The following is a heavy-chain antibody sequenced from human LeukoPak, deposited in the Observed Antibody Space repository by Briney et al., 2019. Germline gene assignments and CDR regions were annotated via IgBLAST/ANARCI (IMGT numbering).Heavy chain of an antibody. CDR2: FGPEDAET. V-gene: IGHV1-24*01. D-gene: IGHD1-26*01. J-gene: IGHJ4*02. CDR1: GYTLSELS. CDR3: ARGRRILVGDVNAGDFFDF. Sequence: ASVKVSCKVSGYTLSELSMHWVRQAPGKGLEWMGGFGPEDAETLYAQKFQGRVTLTEDSSADTAYMELSRLKSDDTAVFYCARGRRILVGDVNAGDFFDFWGQGTLVTVSS.